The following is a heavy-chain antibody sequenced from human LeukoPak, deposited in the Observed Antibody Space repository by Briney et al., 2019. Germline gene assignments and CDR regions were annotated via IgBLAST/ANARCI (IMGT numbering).Heavy chain of an antibody. CDR3: ASGGYCGSTSCYPNWFDP. CDR1: GGSITSYH. D-gene: IGHD2-2*01. V-gene: IGHV4-59*01. CDR2: ISYSGST. Sequence: SETLSLTCTVSGGSITSYHWSWIRQPPGKGLGWIGYISYSGSTNYNPSLKSRVTISLDTSKNQFSLKLSSVTAADTAVYYCASGGYCGSTSCYPNWFDPWGQGTLVTVSS. J-gene: IGHJ5*02.